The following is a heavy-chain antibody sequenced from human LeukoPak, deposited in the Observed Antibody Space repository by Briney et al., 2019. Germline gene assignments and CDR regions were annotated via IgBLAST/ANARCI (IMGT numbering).Heavy chain of an antibody. CDR3: ARTPTYYDFWSGPSYYYYGMDV. D-gene: IGHD3-3*01. J-gene: IGHJ6*02. V-gene: IGHV6-1*01. CDR2: TYYRSKWYN. Sequence: SQTLSLTCAISGDIVSTNSAAWNWIRQSPSRGLEWLGRTYYRSKWYNDYAVSVKSRITINPDTSKNQFSLQLNSVTPEDTAVYYCARTPTYYDFWSGPSYYYYGMDVWGQGTTVTVSS. CDR1: GDIVSTNSAA.